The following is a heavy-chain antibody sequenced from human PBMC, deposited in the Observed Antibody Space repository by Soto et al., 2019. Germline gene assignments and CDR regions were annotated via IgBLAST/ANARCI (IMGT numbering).Heavy chain of an antibody. CDR2: ISNDGSNK. D-gene: IGHD3-9*01. J-gene: IGHJ4*02. CDR1: GFSFSTYG. V-gene: IGHV3-30*18. Sequence: PGGSLRLSCAASGFSFSTYGMHWVRQAPGKGLEWVAFISNDGSNKYYADSVKGRFTISRDNSKNTLYLQMNSLRAEDTAVYYFSKCFGNHWVFYFWGQGSLVPVSS. CDR3: SKCFGNHWVFYF.